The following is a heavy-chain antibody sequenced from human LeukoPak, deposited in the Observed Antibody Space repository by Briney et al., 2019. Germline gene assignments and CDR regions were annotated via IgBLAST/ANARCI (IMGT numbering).Heavy chain of an antibody. CDR3: ARDLLAAAGLTNYYYYMDV. V-gene: IGHV4-4*07. J-gene: IGHJ6*03. CDR1: GGSISSYY. D-gene: IGHD6-13*01. CDR2: IYTSGGT. Sequence: KPSETLSLTYTVSGGSISSYYWSWIRQPAGKGLEWIGRIYTSGGTNYNPSLKSRVTMSVDTSKNQFSLKLSSVTAADTAVYYCARDLLAAAGLTNYYYYMDVWGKGTTVTVSS.